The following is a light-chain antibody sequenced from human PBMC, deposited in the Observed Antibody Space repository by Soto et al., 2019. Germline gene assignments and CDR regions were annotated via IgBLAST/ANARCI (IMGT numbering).Light chain of an antibody. Sequence: DFQLTQSPSFLSASIGDRVTITCRASQGISSYLAWYQQKPGKPPKLLIYTASTLQSGVPSRFSGSGSGTEFTLTISSLHPEDFATYYCQHLKTYPQTFGQGTKVEIK. J-gene: IGKJ1*01. V-gene: IGKV1-9*01. CDR2: TAS. CDR1: QGISSY. CDR3: QHLKTYPQT.